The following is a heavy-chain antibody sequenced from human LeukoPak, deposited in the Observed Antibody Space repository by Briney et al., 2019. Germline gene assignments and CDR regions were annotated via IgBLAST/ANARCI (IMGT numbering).Heavy chain of an antibody. Sequence: SETLSLTCAVYGGSFSGYYWSWIRQPPGKGLEWIGEINHSGSTNYNPSLKSRVTISVDTSKNQFSLKLSSVTAADTAVYYCARTIVGATRPFDIWGQGTMVTVSS. V-gene: IGHV4-34*01. J-gene: IGHJ3*02. CDR2: INHSGST. D-gene: IGHD1-26*01. CDR3: ARTIVGATRPFDI. CDR1: GGSFSGYY.